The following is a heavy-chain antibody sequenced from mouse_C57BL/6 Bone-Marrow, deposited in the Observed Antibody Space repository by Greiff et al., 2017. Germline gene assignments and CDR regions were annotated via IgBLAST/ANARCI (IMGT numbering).Heavy chain of an antibody. CDR1: GYTFTSYW. J-gene: IGHJ4*01. D-gene: IGHD2-5*01. CDR3: AREGYSNYEMDY. Sequence: QVQLKQPGAELVMPGASVKLSCKASGYTFTSYWMHWVKQRPGQGLEWIGEIDPSDSYTNYNQKFKGKSTLTVDKSSSTAYMQLSSLTSEDSAVYDGAREGYSNYEMDYWGQGTSVTVSS. V-gene: IGHV1-69*01. CDR2: IDPSDSYT.